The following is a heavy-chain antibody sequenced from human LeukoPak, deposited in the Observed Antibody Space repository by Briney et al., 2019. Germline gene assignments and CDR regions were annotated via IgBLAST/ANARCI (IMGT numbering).Heavy chain of an antibody. CDR3: ARVVSLSGIGYFDY. V-gene: IGHV3-53*01. J-gene: IGHJ4*02. CDR2: IHTGGDT. D-gene: IGHD3-10*01. Sequence: PGGSLRLSCAASGLTVSSNYMTWVRQAPGKGLEWVAGIHTGGDTYYPDSVQGRFTISRDSSKNTLHLQMNSLRGEDTAVYYCARVVSLSGIGYFDYWGRGTLVPVSS. CDR1: GLTVSSNY.